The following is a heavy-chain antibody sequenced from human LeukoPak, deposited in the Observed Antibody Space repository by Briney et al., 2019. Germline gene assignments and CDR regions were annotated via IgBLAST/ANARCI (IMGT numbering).Heavy chain of an antibody. V-gene: IGHV4-59*08. CDR3: ARHLPPRGQYSFDY. D-gene: IGHD3-10*01. CDR2: TYYSGST. J-gene: IGHJ4*02. Sequence: PSETLSLTCTVFGGSINSYYWSWIRQPPGKGLEWIGYTYYSGSTNYNPSLRSRVTISVDTSKNQFSLKLSSVTAADTAVYYCARHLPPRGQYSFDYWGQGTLVTVSS. CDR1: GGSINSYY.